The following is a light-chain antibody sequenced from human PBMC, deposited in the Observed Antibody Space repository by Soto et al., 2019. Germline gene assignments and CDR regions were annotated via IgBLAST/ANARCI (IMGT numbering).Light chain of an antibody. CDR3: MQATQFPHYT. J-gene: IGKJ2*01. CDR2: KVS. V-gene: IGKV2-24*01. Sequence: DIVMTQTPLSSPVTRGQPASISCKSSQSLVHSDGNTYLRWLHQRPGQPPRLLIYKVSHRLSGVPDRWSGSGAGTHFTLKISRVEADDVGGYYCMQATQFPHYTFGQGTKLEIK. CDR1: QSLVHSDGNTY.